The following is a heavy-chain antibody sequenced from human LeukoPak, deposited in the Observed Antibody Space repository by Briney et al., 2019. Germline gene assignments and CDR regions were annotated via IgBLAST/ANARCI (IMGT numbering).Heavy chain of an antibody. CDR2: INWNSDSI. CDR3: ARDRYYYDSSGSNRYYYYMDV. D-gene: IGHD3-22*01. Sequence: GGSLRLSCAVSGFTFDDYAMHWVRQVPGKGLEWVSGINWNSDSIGYADSVKGRFTTSRDNAKNSLYLQMNSLRAEDTAVYYCARDRYYYDSSGSNRYYYYMDVWGKGTTVTVSS. CDR1: GFTFDDYA. V-gene: IGHV3-9*01. J-gene: IGHJ6*03.